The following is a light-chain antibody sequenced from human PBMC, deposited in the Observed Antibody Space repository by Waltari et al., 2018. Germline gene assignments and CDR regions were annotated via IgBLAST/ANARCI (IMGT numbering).Light chain of an antibody. CDR2: YES. CDR1: NIATKS. Sequence: YVLTQPPSVSVAPGQAATITCGGDNIATKSVNWYQRKPGQAPVLVIYYESLRPSGIPGRFSGSNSGITATLAISRVEAGDEADYYCQVWDSNMYGVFGGGTKVTVL. CDR3: QVWDSNMYGV. J-gene: IGLJ3*02. V-gene: IGLV3-21*01.